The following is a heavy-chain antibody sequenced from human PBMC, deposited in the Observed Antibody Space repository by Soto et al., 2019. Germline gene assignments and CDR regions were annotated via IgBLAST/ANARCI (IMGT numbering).Heavy chain of an antibody. CDR2: IYWNDDK. J-gene: IGHJ4*02. V-gene: IGHV2-5*01. D-gene: IGHD3-3*01. CDR1: GFSLSTSGVG. Sequence: SGPTLVNPTQTLTLTCTFSGFSLSTSGVGVGWIRRPPGKALEWLALIYWNDDKRYSPSLKSRLTITKDTSKNQVVLTMTNMDPVDTATYYCARVLEWTPPDYFDYWGQGTLVTVSS. CDR3: ARVLEWTPPDYFDY.